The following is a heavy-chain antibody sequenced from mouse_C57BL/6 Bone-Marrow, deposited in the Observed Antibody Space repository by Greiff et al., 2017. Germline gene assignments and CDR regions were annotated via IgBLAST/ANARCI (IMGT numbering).Heavy chain of an antibody. J-gene: IGHJ1*03. D-gene: IGHD1-1*01. CDR3: ARLEFDGSSGDWYCDV. CDR1: GSTFTSYA. V-gene: IGHV1-85*01. CDR2: IYPRDGST. Sequence: QVQLQQSGPELVKPGASVMLSCKLSGSTFTSYAFIWVKPRPGQGLVWIGWIYPRDGSTKYNEKFQGKATLTVDTSSSTAYMELHSLTSEDSAVYFCARLEFDGSSGDWYCDVWGTETTVTVSS.